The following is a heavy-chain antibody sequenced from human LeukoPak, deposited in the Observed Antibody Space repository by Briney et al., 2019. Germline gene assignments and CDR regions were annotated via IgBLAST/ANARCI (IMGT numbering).Heavy chain of an antibody. CDR3: ARLGYSVSWTDC. V-gene: IGHV4-39*01. J-gene: IGHJ4*02. CDR2: IYYSGST. CDR1: GGSISSSSHC. D-gene: IGHD6-13*01. Sequence: KPSETLSLTCAVSGGSISSSSHCWGWLRQPPGKRLEWIGSIYYSGSTYYNPSIKSRVTISVDTSENQFYLRLSPVTAADMAVYFCARLGYSVSWTDCWGQGTLVTVSS.